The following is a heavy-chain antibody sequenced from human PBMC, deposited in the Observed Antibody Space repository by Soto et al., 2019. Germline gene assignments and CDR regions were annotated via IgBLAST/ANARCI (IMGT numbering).Heavy chain of an antibody. CDR2: INPGNGNT. CDR3: VRRHLNMLLAKAYFYAMDV. Sequence: GASVKVSCKASGYNFNSYAMHWVRQAPGQRLEWMGWINPGNGNTKYSQKFQGRVTITGDTSATTAYMELSSLRSEDTAVYYCVRRHLNMLLAKAYFYAMDVWGQGTTVTVSS. V-gene: IGHV1-3*01. J-gene: IGHJ6*02. CDR1: GYNFNSYA. D-gene: IGHD1-26*01.